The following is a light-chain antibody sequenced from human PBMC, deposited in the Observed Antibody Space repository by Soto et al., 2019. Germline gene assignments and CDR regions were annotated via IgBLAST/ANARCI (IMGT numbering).Light chain of an antibody. Sequence: QSALTQPASVSGSPGQSITISCTGTSSDVGSYNYVSWYQQYPGKAPKLMIYDVSNRPSGVSYRFSGSKSGNTASLTISGLQAEDEADYYGSSYTTSSTHVVLGGGTKLTVL. J-gene: IGLJ2*01. CDR3: SSYTTSSTHVV. V-gene: IGLV2-14*01. CDR2: DVS. CDR1: SSDVGSYNY.